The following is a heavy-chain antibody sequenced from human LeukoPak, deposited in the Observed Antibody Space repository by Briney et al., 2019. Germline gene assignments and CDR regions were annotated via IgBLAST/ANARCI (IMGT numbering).Heavy chain of an antibody. CDR1: GGSISSSSYY. CDR2: IHYSGST. V-gene: IGHV4-39*01. J-gene: IGHJ4*02. Sequence: SETLSLTCTVSGGSISSSSYYWGWIRQPPGKELEWIGSIHYSGSTYYNPSLKSRVTISIDTSKTQFSLKLTSVTAADTAVYYCASPSSSSSTYDYWGQGTLVTVSS. CDR3: ASPSSSSSTYDY. D-gene: IGHD6-6*01.